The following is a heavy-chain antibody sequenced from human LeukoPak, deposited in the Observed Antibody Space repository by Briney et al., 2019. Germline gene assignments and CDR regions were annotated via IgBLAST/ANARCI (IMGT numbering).Heavy chain of an antibody. Sequence: NPGGSLRLSCAASGFTFSSYSMTWVRQAPGKGLGWVSSISSSSSYIYYADSVKGRFTISRDNAKNSLYLQMNSLRAEDTAVYYCARVRSNAFDIWGQGTMVTVSS. CDR2: ISSSSSYI. J-gene: IGHJ3*02. V-gene: IGHV3-21*01. CDR3: ARVRSNAFDI. CDR1: GFTFSSYS.